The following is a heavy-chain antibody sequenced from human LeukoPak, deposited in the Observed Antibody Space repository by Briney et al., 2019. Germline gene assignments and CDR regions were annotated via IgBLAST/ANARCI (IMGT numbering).Heavy chain of an antibody. D-gene: IGHD1-26*01. Sequence: GGSLRLSCAASGFTFSNAWMSWVRQAPGKGLEWVGRIKSKTDGGTTDYAAPVKGRFTISRDDSKNTLYLQTNSLKTEDTAVYYCTTNIVGATTLYYYGMDVWGQGTTVTVSS. V-gene: IGHV3-15*01. CDR2: IKSKTDGGTT. CDR3: TTNIVGATTLYYYGMDV. CDR1: GFTFSNAW. J-gene: IGHJ6*02.